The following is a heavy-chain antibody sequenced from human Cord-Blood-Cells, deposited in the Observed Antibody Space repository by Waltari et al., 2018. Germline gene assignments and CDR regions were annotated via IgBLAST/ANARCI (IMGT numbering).Heavy chain of an antibody. CDR3: ASFYSGSYYYYYMDV. CDR1: GGSISSRSYS. J-gene: IGHJ6*03. V-gene: IGHV4-39*07. CDR2: IYYSGST. D-gene: IGHD1-26*01. Sequence: QLQLQESGPGLVKPSETLSLTCTVSGGSISSRSYSWGWIRHPPGKGLEWIGSIYYSGSTYYNPSLKSRVTISVDTSKNQFSLKLSSVTAADTAVYYCASFYSGSYYYYYMDVWGKGTTVTVSS.